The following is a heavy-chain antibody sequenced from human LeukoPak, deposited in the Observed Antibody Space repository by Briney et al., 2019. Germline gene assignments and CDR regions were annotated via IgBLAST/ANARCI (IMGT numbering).Heavy chain of an antibody. CDR1: GGSISGYF. CDR2: IHYSGTT. D-gene: IGHD3-10*01. V-gene: IGHV4-59*08. Sequence: SETLSLTCTVSGGSISGYFWSWIRRPPGKGLEWIGYIHYSGTTNYNPSLNSRVTISVDTSKNQFSLRLSSVTAADTAVYYCARYGITIVRGGKYYFDSWGQGTLVTVSS. CDR3: ARYGITIVRGGKYYFDS. J-gene: IGHJ4*02.